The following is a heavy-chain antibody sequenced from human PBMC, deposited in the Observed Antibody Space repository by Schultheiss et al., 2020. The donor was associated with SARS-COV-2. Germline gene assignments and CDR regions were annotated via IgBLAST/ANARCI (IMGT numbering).Heavy chain of an antibody. D-gene: IGHD4-17*01. CDR2: IYPADSDT. V-gene: IGHV5-51*01. CDR3: ARREDYAKKFDY. Sequence: GESLKISCKGSGYTFTTYWISWVRQMPGKGLEWMGIIYPADSDTKYSPSFQGQVTISADKSISTAYLQWSSLKASDTAMYYCARREDYAKKFDYWGQGTLVTVSS. CDR1: GYTFTTYW. J-gene: IGHJ4*02.